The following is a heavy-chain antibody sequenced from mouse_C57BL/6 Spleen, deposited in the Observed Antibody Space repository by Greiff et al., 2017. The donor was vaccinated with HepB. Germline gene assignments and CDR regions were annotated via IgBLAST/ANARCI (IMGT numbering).Heavy chain of an antibody. CDR2: IYPSDSET. CDR1: GYTFTSYW. D-gene: IGHD2-2*01. CDR3: ARWGNGYY. V-gene: IGHV1-61*01. J-gene: IGHJ2*01. Sequence: QVQLQQPGAELVRPGSSLKLSCKASGYTFTSYWMDWVKQRPGQGLEWIGNIYPSDSETHYNQKFKDKATLTVDKSSSTAYMQLSSLTSEDSAVYYCARWGNGYYWGQGTTLTVSS.